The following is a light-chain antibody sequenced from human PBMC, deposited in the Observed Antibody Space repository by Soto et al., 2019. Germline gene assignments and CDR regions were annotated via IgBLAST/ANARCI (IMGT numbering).Light chain of an antibody. Sequence: DIQMTQSPSSLSASVGDRVTITCRANQSISNYLNWYQQKPGKAPKLLIYAAFSLQSGVPSRFIGSVSETDFTLTISSLQPEDFATYYCQQSYSTPLYTFGQGTKLEIK. CDR2: AAF. CDR3: QQSYSTPLYT. CDR1: QSISNY. V-gene: IGKV1-39*01. J-gene: IGKJ2*01.